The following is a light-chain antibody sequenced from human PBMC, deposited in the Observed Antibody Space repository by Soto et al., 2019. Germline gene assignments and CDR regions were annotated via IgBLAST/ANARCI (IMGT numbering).Light chain of an antibody. CDR1: ESVNSN. J-gene: IGKJ5*01. Sequence: EVVMTQSPATLSVSPGEGATLSCRASESVNSNLAWYQQKPGQVPRLLIYGTSTRATGIPARFSGSGFGTEFTLTISSRQSEDFAVYYCQQYNNWLAITFGQGTRLEIK. CDR3: QQYNNWLAIT. CDR2: GTS. V-gene: IGKV3-15*01.